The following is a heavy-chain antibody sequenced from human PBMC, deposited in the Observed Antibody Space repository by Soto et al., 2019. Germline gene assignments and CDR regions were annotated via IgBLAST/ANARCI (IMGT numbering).Heavy chain of an antibody. V-gene: IGHV4-30-2*01. CDR1: GGSITSGGFS. CDR2: VHHTGNT. Sequence: QVQLKESGSGLVKPAQTLSFTCAVSGGSITSGGFSWSWIRQPPGKSLEWIGYVHHTGNTDYHPSLGSRVTISLDRSRNLFSLNLTSVTAADTATYYCAKECGGTCLDAFDVWGPGTTVIVSS. J-gene: IGHJ3*01. D-gene: IGHD2-15*01. CDR3: AKECGGTCLDAFDV.